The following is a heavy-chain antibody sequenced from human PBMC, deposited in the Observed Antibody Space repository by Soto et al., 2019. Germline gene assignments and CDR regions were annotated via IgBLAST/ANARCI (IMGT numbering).Heavy chain of an antibody. CDR2: IYSGGST. J-gene: IGHJ4*02. D-gene: IGHD6-19*01. Sequence: PSETLSLTCTVSGGSISSSSYYWGWIRQPPGKGLEWIGSIYSGGSTYYNPSLKSRVTISVDTSKNQFSLKLSSVTAADTAVYYCAREFNTGWSTWGQGTLVTVSS. V-gene: IGHV4-39*02. CDR1: GGSISSSSYY. CDR3: AREFNTGWST.